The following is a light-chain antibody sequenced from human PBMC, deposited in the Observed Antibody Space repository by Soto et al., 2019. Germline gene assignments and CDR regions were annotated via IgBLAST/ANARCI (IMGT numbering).Light chain of an antibody. CDR2: EVS. CDR3: SSYAASNNLGV. CDR1: SSDVGGYTY. Sequence: QSALTQPPSASGSPGQSVTISCIGTSSDVGGYTYVSWYQQHPGQAPKLMIYEVSKRPSGVPDRCSGSKSGNTASLTVSGLQAEDEADDYCSSYAASNNLGVFGGGTKLTVL. J-gene: IGLJ2*01. V-gene: IGLV2-8*01.